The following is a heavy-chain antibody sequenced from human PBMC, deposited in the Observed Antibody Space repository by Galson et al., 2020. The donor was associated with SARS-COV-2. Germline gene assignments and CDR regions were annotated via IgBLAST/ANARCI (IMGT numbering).Heavy chain of an antibody. Sequence: KIGESLKISCQGSGYSLTSYWIGWVRQMPGKGLESMGIIYPGDSDTRYSPSFQGQVTISADKSISTAYLQWSSLKASDTAMYYCARRRVYDSSGYYYGGGYYFDYWGQGTLVTVSS. CDR1: GYSLTSYW. CDR3: ARRRVYDSSGYYYGGGYYFDY. D-gene: IGHD3-22*01. J-gene: IGHJ4*02. V-gene: IGHV5-51*01. CDR2: IYPGDSDT.